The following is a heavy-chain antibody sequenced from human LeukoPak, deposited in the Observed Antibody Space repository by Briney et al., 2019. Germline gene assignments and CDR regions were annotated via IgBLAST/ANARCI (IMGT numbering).Heavy chain of an antibody. J-gene: IGHJ5*02. Sequence: GRSLRLSCAASGFTFDDYAMHWVRQAPGKGLEWVSGISWNSGSIGYADSVKGRFTISRDNAKNSLYLQMNSLRAEDTALYYCAKDRYSSGWYGWFDPWGRGTLVTVSS. CDR2: ISWNSGSI. CDR1: GFTFDDYA. D-gene: IGHD6-19*01. V-gene: IGHV3-9*01. CDR3: AKDRYSSGWYGWFDP.